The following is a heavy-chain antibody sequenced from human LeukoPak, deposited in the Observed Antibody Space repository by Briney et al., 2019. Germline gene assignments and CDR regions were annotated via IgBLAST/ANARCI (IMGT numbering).Heavy chain of an antibody. CDR3: ARGVVAAAGRTFDF. V-gene: IGHV4-59*01. D-gene: IGHD6-13*01. Sequence: SETLSLTCTVSGGSITNYYWSWIRQPPGKRLEWLGYIYNSGSTNYNPSLKSRVTISLDTSKNQFSLKLSSVTAADTAVYYCARGVVAAAGRTFDFWGQGTLVTVSS. CDR1: GGSITNYY. J-gene: IGHJ4*02. CDR2: IYNSGST.